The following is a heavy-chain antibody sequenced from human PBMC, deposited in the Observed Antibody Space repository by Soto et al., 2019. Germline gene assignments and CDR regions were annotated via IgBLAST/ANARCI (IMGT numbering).Heavy chain of an antibody. CDR1: GFTFSSYG. V-gene: IGHV3-30*18. CDR2: ISYDGSNK. J-gene: IGHJ6*02. CDR3: AKDGGQGSYYDFWSGYYTGYYGMDV. D-gene: IGHD3-3*01. Sequence: PGGSLRLSCAASGFTFSSYGMHWVRQAPGKGLEWGAVISYDGSNKYYADSVKGRFTISRDHSKNTLYLQLNSLRAEDTAVYYCAKDGGQGSYYDFWSGYYTGYYGMDVWGQGTTVTVSS.